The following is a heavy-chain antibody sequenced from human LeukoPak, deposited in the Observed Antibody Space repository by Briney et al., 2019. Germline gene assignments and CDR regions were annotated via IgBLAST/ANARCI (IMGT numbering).Heavy chain of an antibody. CDR3: TTHSSGQYHNY. D-gene: IGHD3-22*01. J-gene: IGHJ4*02. V-gene: IGHV3-15*01. CDR2: IKSKPNGETI. Sequence: KAGGSLRLSCAGSGFTFSNAWMSWVRQAPGKGLEWVGRIKSKPNGETIDYAAPVKGRFTISRDDSKTTLYLQMNSLKTEDTAVYYCTTHSSGQYHNYWGQGTLVTVSS. CDR1: GFTFSNAW.